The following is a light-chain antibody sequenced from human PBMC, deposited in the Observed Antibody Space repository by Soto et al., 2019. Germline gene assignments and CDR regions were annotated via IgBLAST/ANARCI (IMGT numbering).Light chain of an antibody. V-gene: IGKV1D-12*01. J-gene: IGKJ5*01. Sequence: DIQMTQSPSSVSASVGDRVTITCRASQDISKWIAWYQQKPGRAPKLLIHTASTIQREVPSRFSVSGSGTDFTLTTSSLQPEDFATYYCQEAYSFPVTFGLGTRLEIK. CDR1: QDISKW. CDR2: TAS. CDR3: QEAYSFPVT.